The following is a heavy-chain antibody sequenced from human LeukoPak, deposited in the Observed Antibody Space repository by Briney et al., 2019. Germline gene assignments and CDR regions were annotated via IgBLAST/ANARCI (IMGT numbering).Heavy chain of an antibody. CDR1: GGSISSGGYY. CDR3: ARGGEIAAAAIDY. D-gene: IGHD6-13*01. CDR2: IYYSGST. V-gene: IGHV4-31*03. Sequence: PSETLSLTCTVSGGSISSGGYYWSWIRQHPGKGLEWIGYIYYSGSTYYNPSLKSRVSISVDTSKNQFSLKLSSVTAADTAVYYCARGGEIAAAAIDYWGQGTLVNVSS. J-gene: IGHJ4*02.